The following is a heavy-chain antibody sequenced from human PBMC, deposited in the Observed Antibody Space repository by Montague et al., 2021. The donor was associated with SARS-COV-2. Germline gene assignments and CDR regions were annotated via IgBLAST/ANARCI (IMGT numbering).Heavy chain of an antibody. CDR3: VRYSGWFSFDF. J-gene: IGHJ4*02. D-gene: IGHD6-19*01. V-gene: IGHV6-1*01. CDR2: KWYS. Sequence: KWYSDYAPSVRGRLTVNPDASKNEFSLESNYVTPEDTAVYYCVRYSGWFSFDFWGQGTLVTVSS.